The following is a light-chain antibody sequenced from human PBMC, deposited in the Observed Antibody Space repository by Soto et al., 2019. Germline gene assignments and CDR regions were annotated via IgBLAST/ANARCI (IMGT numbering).Light chain of an antibody. V-gene: IGKV1-39*01. J-gene: IGKJ4*01. CDR3: QQSYNTPLT. CDR1: QTIIGY. CDR2: DAS. Sequence: DIQMTQSPSSLSASIGDSFTITCRASQTIIGYLNWYQQKPGKAPNVLISDASSLQSGVPSRFSGSGSGTDFTLTISSLQPEDYATYYCQQSYNTPLTFGGGTKVDIK.